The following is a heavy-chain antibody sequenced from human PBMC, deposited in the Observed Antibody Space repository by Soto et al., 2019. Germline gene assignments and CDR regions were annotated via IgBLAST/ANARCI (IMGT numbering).Heavy chain of an antibody. CDR1: GFTFSSYA. D-gene: IGHD2-2*01. V-gene: IGHV3-23*01. CDR2: ISDSGGIT. CDR3: AKDLTSTSRTPEL. Sequence: GGSLRLSCAASGFTFSSYAMSCVRQAPGKGLEWVSAISDSGGITYYADSMKGRFTISRDNSKNTLYLQMNSLRAEDTAIYYCAKDLTSTSRTPELWGQGTLVTVSS. J-gene: IGHJ4*02.